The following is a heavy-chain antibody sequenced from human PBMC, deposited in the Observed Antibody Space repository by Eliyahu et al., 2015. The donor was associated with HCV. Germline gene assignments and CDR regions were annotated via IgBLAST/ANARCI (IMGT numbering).Heavy chain of an antibody. V-gene: IGHV3-15*01. CDR3: TTEMRPPVAVVPIGLGFDY. D-gene: IGHD2-21*01. Sequence: EVQLVESGGGLVKPGGSLXLSCETSGIIFXHXWMXWVRQAQGKGLEWVGRVKTKSDGETTDYAPPVKGRFTLSRDDSKNTLYLQMNSLKPEDTAVYYCTTEMRPPVAVVPIGLGFDYWGQGSLVTVS. CDR2: VKTKSDGETT. J-gene: IGHJ4*02. CDR1: GIIFXHXW.